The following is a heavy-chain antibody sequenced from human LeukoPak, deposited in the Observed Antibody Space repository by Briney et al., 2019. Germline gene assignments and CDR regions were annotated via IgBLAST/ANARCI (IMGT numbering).Heavy chain of an antibody. Sequence: PSETLSLTCTVSGYSISSDYYWGWIRQPPGKRLEWVASIHSSGNTYYSPTLKSRVTISVDTSQNQFSLKLSSVTAADTAVYYCARLGSSWELDYWGQGTLVTVSS. CDR1: GYSISSDYY. D-gene: IGHD6-13*01. CDR2: IHSSGNT. CDR3: ARLGSSWELDY. J-gene: IGHJ4*02. V-gene: IGHV4-38-2*02.